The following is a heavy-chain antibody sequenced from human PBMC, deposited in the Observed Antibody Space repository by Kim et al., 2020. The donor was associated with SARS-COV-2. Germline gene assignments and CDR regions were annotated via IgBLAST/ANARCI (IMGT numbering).Heavy chain of an antibody. D-gene: IGHD4-17*01. J-gene: IGHJ6*03. CDR1: GFTLSNYW. Sequence: GGSLRLSCVVSGFTLSNYWMHWVRQAPGKGLVWVSRISTDGSTTNYADSVKGRFTISRDNAKNTLYLQMNGLRAEDTALYYCGRSPRDIRFYYYMDVWGTGITVTVSS. CDR3: GRSPRDIRFYYYMDV. V-gene: IGHV3-74*01. CDR2: ISTDGSTT.